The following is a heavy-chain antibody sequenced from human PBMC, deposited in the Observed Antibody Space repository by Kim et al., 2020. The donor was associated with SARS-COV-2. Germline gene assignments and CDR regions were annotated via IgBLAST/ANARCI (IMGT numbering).Heavy chain of an antibody. V-gene: IGHV4-34*01. Sequence: SETLSLTCAVYGGSFSGYYWSWIRQPPGKGLEWIGEINHSGSTNYNPSLKSRVTISVDTSKNQFSLKLSSVTAADTAVYYCARVRAVAGRRVGRAFDPWGQGTLVTVSS. CDR2: INHSGST. J-gene: IGHJ5*02. CDR1: GGSFSGYY. CDR3: ARVRAVAGRRVGRAFDP. D-gene: IGHD6-19*01.